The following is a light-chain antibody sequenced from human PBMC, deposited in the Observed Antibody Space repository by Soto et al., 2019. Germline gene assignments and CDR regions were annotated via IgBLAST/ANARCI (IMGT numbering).Light chain of an antibody. CDR1: SSNIGAGYD. CDR2: GNN. J-gene: IGLJ1*01. Sequence: QSVLTQPPSVSGAPGRRVTISCTGSSSNIGAGYDVHWYQQLPGTAPKLLIYGNNNRPSGVPDRFSGSKSGTSASLAITGLQAEDEADYYCQSYDSSLISYVFGTGTKLTVL. V-gene: IGLV1-40*01. CDR3: QSYDSSLISYV.